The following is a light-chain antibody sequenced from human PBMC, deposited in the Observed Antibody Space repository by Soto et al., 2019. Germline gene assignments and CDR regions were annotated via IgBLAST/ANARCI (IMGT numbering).Light chain of an antibody. CDR2: GAS. CDR3: QQYGSSSWT. Sequence: EIVLKQSPGTLSLSPGERATLSCRASQSVSSTYLAWYQQQPGQAPRLLIYGASNRATGIPDRFSGSGSGTDFTLTISRLEPEDFAVYYCQQYGSSSWTFGQGTNVDIK. J-gene: IGKJ1*01. V-gene: IGKV3-20*01. CDR1: QSVSSTY.